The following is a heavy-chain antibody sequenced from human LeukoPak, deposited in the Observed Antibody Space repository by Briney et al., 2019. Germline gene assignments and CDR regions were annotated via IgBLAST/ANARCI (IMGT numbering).Heavy chain of an antibody. Sequence: GGSLRLSCAACGFTFSAYSMNWVRQAPGKGLEWVSSISTGSSYIYYADSVKGRFTISRENAKNSLYLQMNSLRAEDTAVYYCARDSTPYDSSGYCYDYWGQGTLVTVSS. CDR3: ARDSTPYDSSGYCYDY. D-gene: IGHD3-22*01. V-gene: IGHV3-21*01. CDR2: ISTGSSYI. CDR1: GFTFSAYS. J-gene: IGHJ4*02.